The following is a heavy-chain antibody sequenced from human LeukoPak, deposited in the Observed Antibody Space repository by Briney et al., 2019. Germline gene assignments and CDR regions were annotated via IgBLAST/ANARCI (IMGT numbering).Heavy chain of an antibody. CDR1: GFTFSSYD. CDR3: AKVAVVPADNWFDP. D-gene: IGHD2-2*01. J-gene: IGHJ5*02. Sequence: GGSLRLSCAASGFTFSSYDMSWVRQAPGKGLEWVSDISGRGGSTYYADSVQGRFTISRDNSKNTLYLQMNSLRAEDTAVYYCAKVAVVPADNWFDPWGQGTLVTVSS. V-gene: IGHV3-23*01. CDR2: ISGRGGST.